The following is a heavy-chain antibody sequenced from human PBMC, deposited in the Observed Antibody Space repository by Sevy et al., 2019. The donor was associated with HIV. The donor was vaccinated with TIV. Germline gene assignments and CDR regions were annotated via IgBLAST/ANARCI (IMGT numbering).Heavy chain of an antibody. V-gene: IGHV1-69*13. CDR3: ARSEVGVRDIVVVPAAGSYYYGMDV. J-gene: IGHJ6*02. CDR2: IIPIFGTA. Sequence: ASVKVSCKASGGTFSSYAISWVRQAPGQGLEWMGGIIPIFGTANYAQKFQGRVTITADESTSTAYMELSGLRFEDTAVDYLARSEVGVRDIVVVPAAGSYYYGMDVWGQGTTVTVSS. CDR1: GGTFSSYA. D-gene: IGHD2-2*01.